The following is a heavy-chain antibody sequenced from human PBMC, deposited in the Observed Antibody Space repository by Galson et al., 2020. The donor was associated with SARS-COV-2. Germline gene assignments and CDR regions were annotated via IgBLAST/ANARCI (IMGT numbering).Heavy chain of an antibody. Sequence: SETLSLTCAISGGSISSGSWRSWVRPPPGKGLEWNGEISHSGYPNYNPSLDSRVTISVDKSNNQFSLKLTSVTAADTAVYYFPRPYYFFMGVWGQGTTVTVSS. CDR1: GGSISSGSW. J-gene: IGHJ6*03. CDR2: ISHSGYP. CDR3: PRPYYFFMGV. V-gene: IGHV4-4*02.